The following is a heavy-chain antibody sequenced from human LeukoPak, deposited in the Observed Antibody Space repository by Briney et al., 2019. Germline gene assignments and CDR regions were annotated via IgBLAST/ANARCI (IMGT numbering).Heavy chain of an antibody. CDR2: ISSSSSYI. Sequence: PGGSLRLSCAASGFTFSSYSMNWVRQAPGKGLEWVSSISSSSSYIYYADSVKGRFTISRDNAKNSLYLQMNSLRAEDTAVYYCASTKVGATYYYYYGMDVWGQGTTVTVSS. J-gene: IGHJ6*02. D-gene: IGHD1-26*01. V-gene: IGHV3-21*01. CDR3: ASTKVGATYYYYYGMDV. CDR1: GFTFSSYS.